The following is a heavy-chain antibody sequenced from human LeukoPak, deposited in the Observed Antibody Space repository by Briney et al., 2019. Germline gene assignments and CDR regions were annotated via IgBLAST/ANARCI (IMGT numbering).Heavy chain of an antibody. D-gene: IGHD3-10*01. CDR1: GGSISSSNW. CDR2: IYHSGST. V-gene: IGHV4-4*02. CDR3: AGKDYYGSGSYFY. J-gene: IGHJ4*02. Sequence: SGTLSLTCAVSGGSISSSNWWSWVRQPPGKGLEWIGEIYHSGSTNYNPSLKSRVTISVDKSKNQFSLNLSSVTAADTALYYCAGKDYYGSGSYFYWGQGTLVTVSP.